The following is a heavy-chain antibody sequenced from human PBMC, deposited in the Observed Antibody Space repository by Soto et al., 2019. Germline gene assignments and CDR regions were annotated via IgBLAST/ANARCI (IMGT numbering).Heavy chain of an antibody. Sequence: GESLKISCKGSVYSLTTYWIDWVRQMPGKGLEWVGIIYPGDSDVRYSPSFQGQVTISADKSISTAYLQWSSLKASDTAMYYCARQGCISTSCYAEADYWGQGTLVTVSS. CDR3: ARQGCISTSCYAEADY. CDR1: VYSLTTYW. V-gene: IGHV5-51*01. D-gene: IGHD2-2*01. J-gene: IGHJ4*02. CDR2: IYPGDSDV.